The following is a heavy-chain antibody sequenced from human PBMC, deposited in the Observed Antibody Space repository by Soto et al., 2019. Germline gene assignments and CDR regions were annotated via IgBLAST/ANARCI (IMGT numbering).Heavy chain of an antibody. CDR3: ARIGTMVRGVIIRPYYYGMDV. J-gene: IGHJ6*02. CDR1: GYSFTSYW. V-gene: IGHV5-51*01. D-gene: IGHD3-10*01. CDR2: IYPGDSDT. Sequence: PGESLKISCKGSGYSFTSYWIGWVRQMPGKGLEWMGIIYPGDSDTRYSPSFQGQVTISADKSISTAYLQWSSLKASDTAMYYCARIGTMVRGVIIRPYYYGMDVWGQGTTVTVSS.